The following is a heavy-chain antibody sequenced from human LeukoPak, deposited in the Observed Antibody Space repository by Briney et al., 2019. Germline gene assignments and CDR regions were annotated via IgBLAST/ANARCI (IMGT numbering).Heavy chain of an antibody. CDR2: INTNTGNP. CDR1: GGTFTSYA. CDR3: ARDLAPFWSGYYFSDY. D-gene: IGHD3-3*01. J-gene: IGHJ4*02. V-gene: IGHV7-4-1*02. Sequence: GASVKVSCKASGGTFTSYAISWVRQAPGQGLEWMGWINTNTGNPTYAQGFTGRFVFSLDTSVSTAYLQISSLKAEDTAVYYCARDLAPFWSGYYFSDYWGQGTLVTVSS.